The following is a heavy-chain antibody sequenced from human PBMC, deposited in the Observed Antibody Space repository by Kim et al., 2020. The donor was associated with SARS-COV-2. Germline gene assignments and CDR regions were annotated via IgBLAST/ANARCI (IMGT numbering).Heavy chain of an antibody. Sequence: GGSLRLSCAASGFTFSSYGMHWVRQAPGKGLEWVAVISYDGSNKYYADSVKGRFTISRDNSKNTLYLQMNSLRAEDTAVYYCANSRREKPDYWGQGTLVTVSS. CDR3: ANSRREKPDY. CDR1: GFTFSSYG. J-gene: IGHJ4*02. D-gene: IGHD1-26*01. CDR2: ISYDGSNK. V-gene: IGHV3-30*18.